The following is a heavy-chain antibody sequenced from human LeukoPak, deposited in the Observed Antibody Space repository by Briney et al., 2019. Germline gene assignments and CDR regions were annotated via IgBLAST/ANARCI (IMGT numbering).Heavy chain of an antibody. D-gene: IGHD2-2*03. Sequence: GGSLRLSCAASGFTFDDYGMSWVRQAPGKGLEWVSGINWNGGSTGYADSVKGRFTISRDNAKNSLYLQMNSLRAEDTALYYCARDWGRMDIVVADAFDIWGQGTMVTVSS. CDR2: INWNGGST. CDR1: GFTFDDYG. CDR3: ARDWGRMDIVVADAFDI. J-gene: IGHJ3*02. V-gene: IGHV3-20*04.